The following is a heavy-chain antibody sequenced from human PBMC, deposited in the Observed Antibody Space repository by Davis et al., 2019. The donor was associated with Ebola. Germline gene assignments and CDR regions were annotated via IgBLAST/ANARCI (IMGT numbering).Heavy chain of an antibody. Sequence: MPSETLSLTCTVSGGSISSYYWGWIRQPPGKGLEWIGSIYYSGSTYYNPSLKSRVTISVDTSKNQFSLKLSSVTAADTAVYYCARRPTQKYWFDPWGQGTLVTVSS. CDR1: GGSISSYY. V-gene: IGHV4-39*01. J-gene: IGHJ5*02. CDR2: IYYSGST. CDR3: ARRPTQKYWFDP.